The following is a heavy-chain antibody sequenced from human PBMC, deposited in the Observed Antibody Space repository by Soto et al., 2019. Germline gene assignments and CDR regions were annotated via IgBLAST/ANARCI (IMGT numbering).Heavy chain of an antibody. Sequence: GGSLRLSCAASGFTFSSYSMNWVRQAPGKGLEWVSSISSSSSYIYYADSVKGRFTISRDNAKNSLYLQMNSLRAEDTAVYYCARVVGDIVVVPAPEPDYYYYMDVWGKGTTVTVSS. CDR3: ARVVGDIVVVPAPEPDYYYYMDV. D-gene: IGHD2-2*01. CDR2: ISSSSSYI. J-gene: IGHJ6*03. V-gene: IGHV3-21*01. CDR1: GFTFSSYS.